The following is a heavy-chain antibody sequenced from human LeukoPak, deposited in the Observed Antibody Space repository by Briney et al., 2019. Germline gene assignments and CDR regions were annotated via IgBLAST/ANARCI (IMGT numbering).Heavy chain of an antibody. CDR1: GFTFTSSA. CDR2: IVVGSGNT. Sequence: SVKVSCKASGFTFTSSAMQWVRQARGQRLERIGWIVVGSGNTNYAQKFQERVTITRDMSTSTAYMELSSLRSEDTAVYFCAAWPFTVTTFDSKNYYGMDVWGQGTTVTVSS. J-gene: IGHJ6*02. D-gene: IGHD4-17*01. V-gene: IGHV1-58*02. CDR3: AAWPFTVTTFDSKNYYGMDV.